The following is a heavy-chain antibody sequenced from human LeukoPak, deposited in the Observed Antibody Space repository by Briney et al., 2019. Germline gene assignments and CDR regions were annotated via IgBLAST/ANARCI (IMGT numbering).Heavy chain of an antibody. CDR3: AKEVEGEWELLSY. Sequence: QPGGSLRLSCAASGFTFSIYAMSWVRLAPGKGLQWVSSITSSGGGTYYADSVKGRFTISRDNSKNTLYLQMNSLRAEDTAVYYCAKEVEGEWELLSYWGQGTLVTVSS. J-gene: IGHJ4*02. CDR2: ITSSGGGT. V-gene: IGHV3-23*01. CDR1: GFTFSIYA. D-gene: IGHD1-26*01.